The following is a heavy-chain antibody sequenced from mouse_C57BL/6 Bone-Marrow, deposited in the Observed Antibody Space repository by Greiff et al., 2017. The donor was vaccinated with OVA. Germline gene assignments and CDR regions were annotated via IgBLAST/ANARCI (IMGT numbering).Heavy chain of an antibody. Sequence: VQLVESGAELAKPGASVKLSCKASGYTFTSYWMHWVKQRPGQGLEWIGYINPSSGYTKYNQKFKDKATLTADKSSSTAYMQLSSLTYEDSAVYYCASQGITTVVPSYWYFDVWGTGTTVTVSS. J-gene: IGHJ1*03. CDR1: GYTFTSYW. V-gene: IGHV1-7*01. CDR2: INPSSGYT. CDR3: ASQGITTVVPSYWYFDV. D-gene: IGHD1-1*01.